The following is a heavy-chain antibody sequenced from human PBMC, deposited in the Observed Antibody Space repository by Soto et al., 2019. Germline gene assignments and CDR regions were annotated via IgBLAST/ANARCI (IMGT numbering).Heavy chain of an antibody. CDR1: GFTFSSYG. Sequence: QVQLVESGGGVVQPGRSLRLSCAASGFTFSSYGMHWVRQAPGKGLEWVAVIWYDGSNKYYADSVKGRFTISRDNSKNTLYLQMNSLRAEDTAVYYCERDFRFYGGWGQGTLVTVSS. CDR3: ERDFRFYGG. J-gene: IGHJ4*02. CDR2: IWYDGSNK. D-gene: IGHD3-10*01. V-gene: IGHV3-33*01.